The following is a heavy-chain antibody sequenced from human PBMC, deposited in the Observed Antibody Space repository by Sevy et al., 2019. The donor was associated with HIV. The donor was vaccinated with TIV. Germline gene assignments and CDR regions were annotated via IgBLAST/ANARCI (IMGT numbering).Heavy chain of an antibody. CDR1: GYTFTSYD. Sequence: ASVKVSCKASGYTFTSYDINWVRQATGQGLEWMGWMNPNSGNTGYAQKFQGRVTMTRNTSISTAYMELSSLRSEDTAVYYWARGPRIFKFGVGQPAFDSSGYYYFWGQGTLVTVSS. J-gene: IGHJ4*02. CDR3: ARGPRIFKFGVGQPAFDSSGYYYF. V-gene: IGHV1-8*01. CDR2: MNPNSGNT. D-gene: IGHD3-22*01.